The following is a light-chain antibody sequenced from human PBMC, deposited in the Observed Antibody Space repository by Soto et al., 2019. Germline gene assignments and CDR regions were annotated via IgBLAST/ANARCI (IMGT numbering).Light chain of an antibody. CDR3: YSYTGSATVI. V-gene: IGLV2-14*01. Sequence: QSALTQPASVSGSPGQSITISCTGTTSDIGGYNYVSWYQQYPGKAPKLIIYEVRNRPSGVSNRFSASKSGNTASLTISGLQAEDEAVYYCYSYTGSATVIFGGRTQLTVL. CDR1: TSDIGGYNY. J-gene: IGLJ2*01. CDR2: EVR.